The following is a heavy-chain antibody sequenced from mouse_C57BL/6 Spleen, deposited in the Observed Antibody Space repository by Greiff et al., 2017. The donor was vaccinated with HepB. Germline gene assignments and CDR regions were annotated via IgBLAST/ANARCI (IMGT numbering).Heavy chain of an antibody. Sequence: DVMLVESGGDLVKPGGSLKLSCAASGFTFSSYGMSWVRQTPDKRLEWVATISSGGSYTYYPDSVKGRFTISRDNAKNTLYLQMSSLKSEDTAMYYCARQETGPFDYWGQGTTLTVSS. CDR2: ISSGGSYT. J-gene: IGHJ2*01. D-gene: IGHD4-1*01. CDR1: GFTFSSYG. CDR3: ARQETGPFDY. V-gene: IGHV5-6*02.